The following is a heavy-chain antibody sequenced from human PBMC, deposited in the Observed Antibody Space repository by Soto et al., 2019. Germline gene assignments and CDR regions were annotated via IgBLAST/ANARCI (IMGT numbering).Heavy chain of an antibody. V-gene: IGHV3-7*03. CDR3: ARGISTPGIDF. CDR2: INQDGSDK. Sequence: GGSLRLSCAASGFTFSSYWMNWVRQAPGKGLEWVANINQDGSDKSYVDSVKGRFTTSRDNAENSLYLQMNSLRAEDTAVYYCARGISTPGIDFWGQGTLVTVSS. CDR1: GFTFSSYW. J-gene: IGHJ4*02. D-gene: IGHD2-15*01.